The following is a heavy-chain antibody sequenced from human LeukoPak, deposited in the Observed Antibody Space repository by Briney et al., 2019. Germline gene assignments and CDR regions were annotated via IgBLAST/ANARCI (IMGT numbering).Heavy chain of an antibody. CDR3: AREKLSFFDSSGYFDY. D-gene: IGHD3-22*01. CDR2: ISSSGSAI. J-gene: IGHJ4*02. Sequence: GGSLRLSCAASGFTFSSYGMHWVRQAPGKGLEWVSFISSSGSAIHYADSVRGRFTISRDNAKNSLYLQMSLLRDEDTAVYYCAREKLSFFDSSGYFDYWGQGTLVTVSS. V-gene: IGHV3-48*02. CDR1: GFTFSSYG.